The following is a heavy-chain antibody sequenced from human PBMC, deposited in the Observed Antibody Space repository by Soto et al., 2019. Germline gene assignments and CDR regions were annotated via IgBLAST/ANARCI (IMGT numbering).Heavy chain of an antibody. Sequence: SLETLSLTCTVSGGSVSSGSYYWSWIRQPPGKGLEWIGYIYYSGSTNYNPSLKSRVTISVDTSTNQFSLKLSSVTAADTAVYYCATLYYYDSSGYSDYWGQGTLVTVSS. CDR1: GGSVSSGSYY. CDR3: ATLYYYDSSGYSDY. CDR2: IYYSGST. V-gene: IGHV4-61*01. D-gene: IGHD3-22*01. J-gene: IGHJ4*02.